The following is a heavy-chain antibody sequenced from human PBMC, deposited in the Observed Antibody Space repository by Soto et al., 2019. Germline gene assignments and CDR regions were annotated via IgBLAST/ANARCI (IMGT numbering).Heavy chain of an antibody. CDR2: ISSSSYI. CDR1: GFTFSSYS. CDR3: ARVGSIAALLDAFDI. Sequence: KPGGSLRLSCAASGFTFSSYSMNWVRQAPGKGLEWVSSISSSSYIYYADSVKGRFTISRDNAKNSLYLQMNSLRAEDTAVYYCARVGSIAALLDAFDIWGQGTMVTVSS. J-gene: IGHJ3*02. V-gene: IGHV3-21*01. D-gene: IGHD6-6*01.